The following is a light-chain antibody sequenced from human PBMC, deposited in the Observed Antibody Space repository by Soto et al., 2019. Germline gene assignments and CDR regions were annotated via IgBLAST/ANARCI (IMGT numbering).Light chain of an antibody. CDR2: AAS. CDR1: QSISSY. CDR3: QQSYSTPRT. V-gene: IGKV1-39*01. Sequence: DMQMTQSPSSLSASVGDRVTITCRASQSISSYLNWYQQKPGKAPKLLIYAASSLQSGVPSRFSGSGSGTDFTLTISSLQPEDFATYYCQQSYSTPRTFGSGTKVVIK. J-gene: IGKJ3*01.